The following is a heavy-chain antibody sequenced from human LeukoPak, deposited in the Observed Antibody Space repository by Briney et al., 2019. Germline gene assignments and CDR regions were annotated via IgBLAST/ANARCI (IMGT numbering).Heavy chain of an antibody. J-gene: IGHJ6*02. D-gene: IGHD3-3*01. CDR3: ARDSLYDFWSGYFPQGMDV. Sequence: PSQTLSLTCTVSGGSISSGSYHWSWIRQPAGKGLEWIGRIYTSGSTNYNPSLKSRVTISVDTSKNQFSLKLSSVTAADTAVYYCARDSLYDFWSGYFPQGMDVWGQGTTVTVSS. CDR2: IYTSGST. CDR1: GGSISSGSYH. V-gene: IGHV4-61*02.